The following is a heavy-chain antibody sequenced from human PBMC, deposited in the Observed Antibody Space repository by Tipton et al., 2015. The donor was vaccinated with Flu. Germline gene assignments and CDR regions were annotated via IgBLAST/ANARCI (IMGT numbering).Heavy chain of an antibody. CDR3: ARGSGSGTFVIFDY. CDR1: GASFSSIGHY. Sequence: TLSLTCSVSGASFSSIGHYWGWIRQSPGKGLEWIGTIYYGGSTYYNPSLKSRVTMSVDTSKNQFSLSLSSVTAADTAVYYCARGSGSGTFVIFDYWGQGTLVAVSS. J-gene: IGHJ4*02. CDR2: IYYGGST. V-gene: IGHV4-39*07. D-gene: IGHD3-10*01.